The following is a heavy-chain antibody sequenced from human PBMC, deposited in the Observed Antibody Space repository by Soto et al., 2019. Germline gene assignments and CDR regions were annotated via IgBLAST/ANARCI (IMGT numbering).Heavy chain of an antibody. CDR3: TTDDVDYYGMDV. J-gene: IGHJ6*01. CDR2: IKNKIDGVTT. Sequence: WGSLGICCAASGLTFSYAWMTWVRQAPGKGLEWVGRIKNKIDGVTTDYAAPVKGRFSISRDDSKNTLYLEMNSLKTEDTAVYYCTTDDVDYYGMDVWGQGTTVTVSS. CDR1: GLTFSYAW. V-gene: IGHV3-15*01.